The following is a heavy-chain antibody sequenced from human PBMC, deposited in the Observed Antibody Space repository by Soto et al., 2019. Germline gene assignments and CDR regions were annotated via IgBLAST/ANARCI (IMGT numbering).Heavy chain of an antibody. V-gene: IGHV3-53*01. CDR1: GFTVSSNY. CDR3: ASGRDYGDFVYDN. D-gene: IGHD4-17*01. J-gene: IGHJ4*02. CDR2: LYSGGST. Sequence: EVQMVESGGGLIQPGGSLRLSCAASGFTVSSNYMSWIRQAPGKGLEWVSVLYSGGSTYYADSVKGRFTISRDNSKNTLYLQMNSLRVEDTAVYYCASGRDYGDFVYDNWGQGTLVTVSS.